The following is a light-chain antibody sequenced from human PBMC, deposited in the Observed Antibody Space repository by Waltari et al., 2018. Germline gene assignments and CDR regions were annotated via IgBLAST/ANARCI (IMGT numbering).Light chain of an antibody. V-gene: IGKV1-5*03. CDR3: QQYDSYPFT. CDR2: KAS. J-gene: IGKJ3*01. Sequence: DIQMTQSPSTLSASVGDRVTITCRASQTISSWLAWYQQKPGKPPKLRIYKASSLESGVPSTFSGSGSGTEFTLTISSLQPDDFATYYCQQYDSYPFTFGPGTRVDIK. CDR1: QTISSW.